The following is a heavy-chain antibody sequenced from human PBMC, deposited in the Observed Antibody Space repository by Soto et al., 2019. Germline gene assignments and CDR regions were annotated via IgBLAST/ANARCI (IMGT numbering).Heavy chain of an antibody. CDR1: GFTFSGSA. D-gene: IGHD1-26*01. J-gene: IGHJ6*02. Sequence: GGSLRLSCAASGFTFSGSAMHWVRQASGKGLEWVGRIRSKANSYATAYAASVKGRFTISRDDSKNTAYLQMNSLKTEDTAVYYCTRHGTQYSGSYYYYYYGMDVWGQGTTVTVSS. V-gene: IGHV3-73*01. CDR3: TRHGTQYSGSYYYYYYGMDV. CDR2: IRSKANSYAT.